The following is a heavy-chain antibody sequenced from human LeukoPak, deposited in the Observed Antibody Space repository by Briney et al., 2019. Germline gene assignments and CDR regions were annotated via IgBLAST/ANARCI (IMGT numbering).Heavy chain of an antibody. CDR3: ARLWFGAYYFDY. J-gene: IGHJ4*02. D-gene: IGHD3-10*01. CDR2: IFYSGST. CDR1: GGSIRSYY. V-gene: IGHV4-39*01. Sequence: SETLSLTCTVSGGSIRSYYWGWIRQPPGKGLAWIGNIFYSGSTYYNPSLKSRVTISVDTSRSQFSLKLNSVTAADTAVYYCARLWFGAYYFDYWGQGTLVTVSS.